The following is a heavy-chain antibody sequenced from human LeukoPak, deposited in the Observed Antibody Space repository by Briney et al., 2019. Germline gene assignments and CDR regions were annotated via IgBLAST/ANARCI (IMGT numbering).Heavy chain of an antibody. CDR2: ISSSSSYI. J-gene: IGHJ4*02. CDR3: ARGLPLDYDFWSGSPLGY. D-gene: IGHD3-3*01. CDR1: GFTFSSYS. Sequence: PGGSLRLSCAASGFTFSSYSMNWVRQAPGKGLEWVSSISSSSSYIYYADSVKGRFTISRDNAKNSLYLQMNSLRAEDTAVYYCARGLPLDYDFWSGSPLGYWGQGTLVTVSS. V-gene: IGHV3-21*01.